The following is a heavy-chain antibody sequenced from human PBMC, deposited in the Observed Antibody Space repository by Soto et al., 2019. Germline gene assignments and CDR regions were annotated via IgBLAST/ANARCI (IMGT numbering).Heavy chain of an antibody. V-gene: IGHV4-61*01. Sequence: SETLSLTCTVSGGSVSSGIYYWSWIRQPPGKGLELIGYIYYSGITNYNPSLKSRVTISVDTSKNQFSLKLSSVTAAGTAVYYCERYRFFGVVITGNWFDPWGQGTMVTGSS. J-gene: IGHJ5*02. CDR1: GGSVSSGIYY. CDR3: ERYRFFGVVITGNWFDP. D-gene: IGHD3-3*01. CDR2: IYYSGIT.